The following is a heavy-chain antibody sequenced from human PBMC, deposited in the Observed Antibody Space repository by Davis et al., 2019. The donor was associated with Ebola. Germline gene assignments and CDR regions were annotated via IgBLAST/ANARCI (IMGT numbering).Heavy chain of an antibody. CDR1: GFTFSGSA. J-gene: IGHJ4*02. Sequence: GESLKISCAASGFTFSGSAMHWVRQASGKGLEWVGRIRSKANSYATAYAASVKGRFTISRDDSKNTAYLQMNSLRAEDTAVYYCAKATRILEWLLLDYWGQGTLVTVSS. CDR2: IRSKANSYAT. V-gene: IGHV3-73*01. CDR3: AKATRILEWLLLDY. D-gene: IGHD3-3*01.